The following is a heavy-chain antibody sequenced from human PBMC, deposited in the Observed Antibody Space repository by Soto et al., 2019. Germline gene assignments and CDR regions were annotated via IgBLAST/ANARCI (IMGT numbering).Heavy chain of an antibody. Sequence: AASVKVSCKASGGTFSSYTISWVRQAPGQGLEWMGRIIPILGIANYAQKFQGRVTITADKSTSTAYMELSSLRSEDTAVYYCARLDGYYYDSSGYDGRVDWFDPWGQGTLVTVSS. J-gene: IGHJ5*02. CDR1: GGTFSSYT. CDR3: ARLDGYYYDSSGYDGRVDWFDP. V-gene: IGHV1-69*02. CDR2: IIPILGIA. D-gene: IGHD3-22*01.